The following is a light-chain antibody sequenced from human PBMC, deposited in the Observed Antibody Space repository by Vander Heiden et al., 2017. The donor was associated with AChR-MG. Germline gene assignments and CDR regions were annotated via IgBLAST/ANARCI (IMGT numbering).Light chain of an antibody. CDR3: AGWDDSLNGVL. CDR1: NSNIGTNT. V-gene: IGLV1-44*01. CDR2: SNT. J-gene: IGLJ2*01. Sequence: QSVLTQTPSVSGTPGQSVIISCSGSNSNIGTNTVNWFQQLPGTAPRLLLYSNTQRPSGVPDRFSGSKSGTSASLGISGLHSEDEAIYYCAGWDDSLNGVLFGGGTNLTVL.